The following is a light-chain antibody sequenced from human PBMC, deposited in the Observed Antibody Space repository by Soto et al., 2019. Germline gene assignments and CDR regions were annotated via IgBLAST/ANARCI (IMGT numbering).Light chain of an antibody. V-gene: IGKV1-12*01. Sequence: DIQMTQSPSSVSASVGDRVTITCRASQGVSSWVAWYQLKPGKAPNLLIYAASSLQSGVPSRFSASGSRTDCTLPISSLQPEDFATYHCQQADSFPFTFGPGTTGDIK. CDR1: QGVSSW. CDR3: QQADSFPFT. CDR2: AAS. J-gene: IGKJ3*01.